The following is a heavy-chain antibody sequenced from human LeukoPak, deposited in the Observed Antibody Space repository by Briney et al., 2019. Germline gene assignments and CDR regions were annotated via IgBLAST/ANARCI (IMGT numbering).Heavy chain of an antibody. CDR2: INPNSGGT. J-gene: IGHJ5*02. Sequence: ASVKVSCKASGYAFTGHYIHWVRQAPGQGLDWMGWINPNSGGTNYAQKFQGRVTMTRDTSISTAYMELSSLTSDDTAVYSCARQTGTTAKEVNWFDPWGQGTLVTVSS. CDR1: GYAFTGHY. V-gene: IGHV1-2*02. D-gene: IGHD1-1*01. CDR3: ARQTGTTAKEVNWFDP.